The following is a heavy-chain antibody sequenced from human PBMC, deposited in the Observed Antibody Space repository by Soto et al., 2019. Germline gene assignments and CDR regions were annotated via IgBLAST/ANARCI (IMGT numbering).Heavy chain of an antibody. Sequence: QVQLVESGGGVVQPGRSLRLSCAASGFTFSSYGMHWVRQAPGKGLEWVAVISYDGSNKYYADSVKGRFTISRDNSKNTLYLQMNSLRAEDTAVYYCAKDRDIAARPRLSGMDVWGQGTTVTVSS. D-gene: IGHD6-6*01. CDR1: GFTFSSYG. J-gene: IGHJ6*02. V-gene: IGHV3-30*18. CDR2: ISYDGSNK. CDR3: AKDRDIAARPRLSGMDV.